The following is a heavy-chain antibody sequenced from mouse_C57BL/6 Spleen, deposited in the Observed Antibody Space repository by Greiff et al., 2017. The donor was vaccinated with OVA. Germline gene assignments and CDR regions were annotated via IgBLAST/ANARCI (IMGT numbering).Heavy chain of an antibody. CDR1: GYAFSSYW. Sequence: QVQLKESGAELVKPGASVKISCKASGYAFSSYWMNWVKQRPGKGLEWIGQIYPGDGDTNYNGKFKGKATLTADKSSSTAYMQLSSLTSEDSAVYCCARSAAGYWYFDVWGTGTTVTVSS. V-gene: IGHV1-80*01. J-gene: IGHJ1*03. D-gene: IGHD6-1*01. CDR2: IYPGDGDT. CDR3: ARSAAGYWYFDV.